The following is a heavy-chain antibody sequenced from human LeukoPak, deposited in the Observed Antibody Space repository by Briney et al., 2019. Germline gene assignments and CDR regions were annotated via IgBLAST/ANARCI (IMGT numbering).Heavy chain of an antibody. V-gene: IGHV4-59*08. CDR1: DRSFSGYY. Sequence: PSETLSLTCTVSDRSFSGYYWSWIRQPPGKALEWIGYIHYSGSTNYNPSLKSRVTISVDTSKNHFSLKLRSVTAADTAVYYCARLISGVGYFDYWGQGTLVTVSS. J-gene: IGHJ4*02. D-gene: IGHD7-27*01. CDR2: IHYSGST. CDR3: ARLISGVGYFDY.